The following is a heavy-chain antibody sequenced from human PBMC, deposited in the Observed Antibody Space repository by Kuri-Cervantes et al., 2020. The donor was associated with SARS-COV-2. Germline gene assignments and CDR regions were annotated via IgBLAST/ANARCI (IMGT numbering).Heavy chain of an antibody. Sequence: SETLSLTCTVSGGSISSYYWSWIRQPPGKGLEWIGYIYYSGSTNYNPSLKSRVTMSVDTSKNQFSLKLSSVTAADTAVYYCARTVIYYYYYMDVWGKGTTVTVSS. CDR3: ARTVIYYYYYMDV. J-gene: IGHJ6*03. D-gene: IGHD4-11*01. CDR1: GGSISSYY. V-gene: IGHV4-59*12. CDR2: IYYSGST.